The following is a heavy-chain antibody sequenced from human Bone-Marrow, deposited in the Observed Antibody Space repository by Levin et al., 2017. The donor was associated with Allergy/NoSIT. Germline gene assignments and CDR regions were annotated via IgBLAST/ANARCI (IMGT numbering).Heavy chain of an antibody. J-gene: IGHJ6*02. V-gene: IGHV4-59*01. CDR3: ASSLNMYYDFWSGYSRGYYYYGMDV. D-gene: IGHD3-3*01. CDR2: IYYSGST. CDR1: GGSISSYY. Sequence: SETLSLTCTVSGGSISSYYWSWIRQPPGKGLEWIGYIYYSGSTNYNPSLKSRVTISVDTSKNQFSLKLSSVTAADTAVYYCASSLNMYYDFWSGYSRGYYYYGMDVWGQGTTVTVSS.